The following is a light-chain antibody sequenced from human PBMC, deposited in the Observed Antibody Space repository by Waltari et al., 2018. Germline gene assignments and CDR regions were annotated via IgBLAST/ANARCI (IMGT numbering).Light chain of an antibody. CDR2: NVS. CDR1: SSDVGIYNF. V-gene: IGLV2-14*03. Sequence: QSVLTPPPPVSGSPGQSIPLPCTGTSSDVGIYNFFPWYQQHPGKAPKLIIFNVSNRPSGVSNRFSGSKSGNTASLTISGLQAEDEADFYCSSFSSGSTPVVFGGGTMLTVL. J-gene: IGLJ2*01. CDR3: SSFSSGSTPVV.